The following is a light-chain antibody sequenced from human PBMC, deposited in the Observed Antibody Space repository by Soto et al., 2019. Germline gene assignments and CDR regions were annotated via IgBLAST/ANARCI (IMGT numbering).Light chain of an antibody. Sequence: EIVMTQSPATLSVSPGERATLSCRASQSVSSNLAWYQLKPGQAPRLLIYGASTRAPGIPARFSGSGSGTEFTLAISSLQSEDFAVYYCQHYITWPLTFGGGTKVEIK. CDR2: GAS. CDR3: QHYITWPLT. V-gene: IGKV3-15*01. J-gene: IGKJ4*01. CDR1: QSVSSN.